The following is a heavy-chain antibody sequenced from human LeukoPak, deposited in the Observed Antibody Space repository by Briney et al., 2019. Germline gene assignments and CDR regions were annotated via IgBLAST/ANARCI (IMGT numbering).Heavy chain of an antibody. Sequence: ASMKVSCKASGYTFTSYDINWVRQATGQGLEWMGWMNPNSGNTGYAQRFQGRVTMTRNTSISTAYMELSSLRSEDTAVYYCARGGSRGGAVDYWGQGTLVTVSS. CDR3: ARGGSRGGAVDY. D-gene: IGHD3-16*01. V-gene: IGHV1-8*01. CDR2: MNPNSGNT. CDR1: GYTFTSYD. J-gene: IGHJ4*02.